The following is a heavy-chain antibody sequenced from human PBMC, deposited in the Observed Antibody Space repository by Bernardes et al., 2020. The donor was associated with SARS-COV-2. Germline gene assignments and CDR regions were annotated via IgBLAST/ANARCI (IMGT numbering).Heavy chain of an antibody. Sequence: SETLSLTCTVSGGSISSYYWSWIRQPPGKGLEWIGYIYYSGSTNYNPSLKSRVTISVDTSKNQFSLKLSSVTAADTAVYYCARGSGGGYDFWSGSYYYYYMDVWGKGTTVTVSS. D-gene: IGHD3-3*01. CDR3: ARGSGGGYDFWSGSYYYYYMDV. J-gene: IGHJ6*03. CDR2: IYYSGST. V-gene: IGHV4-59*01. CDR1: GGSISSYY.